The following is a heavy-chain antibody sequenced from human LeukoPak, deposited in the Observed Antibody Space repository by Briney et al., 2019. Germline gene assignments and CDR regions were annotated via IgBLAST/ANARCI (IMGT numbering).Heavy chain of an antibody. J-gene: IGHJ6*03. V-gene: IGHV3-30*02. D-gene: IGHD3-10*01. CDR1: GFIFGSYG. Sequence: PGGSLRLSCAASGFIFGSYGMHWVRQAPGKGLEWVSFIRYDGSNKYYAGSVKGRFTISRDNSKNTLYLQMSSLRHEDTAVYSCAKGSGSYYPYYYYYYMDVWGKGTTVTISS. CDR3: AKGSGSYYPYYYYYYMDV. CDR2: IRYDGSNK.